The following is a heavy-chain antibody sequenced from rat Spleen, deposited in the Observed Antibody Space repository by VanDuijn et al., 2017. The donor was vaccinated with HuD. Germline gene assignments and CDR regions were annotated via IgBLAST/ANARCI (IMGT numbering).Heavy chain of an antibody. V-gene: IGHV5-7*01. Sequence: EVQLMESGGGLVQPGRSLKLSCAASGFTFSDYYMAWVRQAPTKGLEWVATISYDGSSTYYRDSVKGRFTISRDNAKSTLYLQMDSLRSEDTATYYCARYNNGFAYWGQGTLVTVSS. CDR2: ISYDGSST. D-gene: IGHD1-10*01. CDR3: ARYNNGFAY. J-gene: IGHJ3*01. CDR1: GFTFSDYY.